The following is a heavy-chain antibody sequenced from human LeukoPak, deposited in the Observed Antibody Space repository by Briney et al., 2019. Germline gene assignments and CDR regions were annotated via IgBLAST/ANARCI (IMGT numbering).Heavy chain of an antibody. V-gene: IGHV3-11*06. CDR3: ARDLTVTPGY. Sequence: GGSLRLSCVASGFTFSSDFMHWIRQAPGEGLMWVSQISGDETYTNYADSVKGRFTISRDNAKNSLYLQMNSLRDEDTAVYYCARDLTVTPGYWGQGTLVTVSS. D-gene: IGHD4-17*01. J-gene: IGHJ4*02. CDR2: ISGDETYT. CDR1: GFTFSSDF.